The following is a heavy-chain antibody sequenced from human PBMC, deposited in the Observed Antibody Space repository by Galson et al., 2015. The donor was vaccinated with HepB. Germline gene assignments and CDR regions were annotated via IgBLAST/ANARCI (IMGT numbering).Heavy chain of an antibody. J-gene: IGHJ6*02. CDR2: ISDRGFTI. D-gene: IGHD2/OR15-2a*01. V-gene: IGHV3-48*03. CDR1: GFTFSSYE. CDR3: ARDFYASAWSNFGMDV. Sequence: SLRLSCAASGFTFSSYEMNWVRQAPGKGLEWVSYISDRGFTIYYGDSVKGRFTISRDNAKNSLYLQMNSLRAEDTAVYYCARDFYASAWSNFGMDVWGQGTTVTVSS.